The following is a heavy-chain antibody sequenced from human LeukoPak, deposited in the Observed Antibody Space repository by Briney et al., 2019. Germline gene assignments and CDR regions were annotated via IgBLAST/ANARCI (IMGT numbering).Heavy chain of an antibody. CDR3: ARQAPIYYYDSSGYHYLDY. J-gene: IGHJ4*02. CDR1: GYSFTSYW. D-gene: IGHD3-22*01. CDR2: IYPGDSDT. V-gene: IGHV5-51*01. Sequence: GESLKISCKGSGYSFTSYWIGWVRQMPGKGLEWMGIIYPGDSDTRYSPSFQGQVTISADKSISTAYLQWSSLKASDTAMYYCARQAPIYYYDSSGYHYLDYWGQGTLVTVSS.